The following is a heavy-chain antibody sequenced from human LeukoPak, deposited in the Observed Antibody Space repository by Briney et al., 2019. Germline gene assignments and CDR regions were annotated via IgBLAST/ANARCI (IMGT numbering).Heavy chain of an antibody. Sequence: SVKVSCKASGYTFTGYFMHWVRQAPGQGREWMGWINPNSGGTKYAQKFQGRVTTTRDTSISTAYMELSRLRSDDTGVYYCARGPVDSSGYLSTTPPDPWGQGTLVTVSS. CDR2: INPNSGGT. D-gene: IGHD3-22*01. V-gene: IGHV1-2*02. J-gene: IGHJ5*02. CDR1: GYTFTGYF. CDR3: ARGPVDSSGYLSTTPPDP.